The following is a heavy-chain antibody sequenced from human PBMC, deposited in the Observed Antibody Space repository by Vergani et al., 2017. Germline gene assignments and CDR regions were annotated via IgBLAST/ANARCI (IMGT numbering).Heavy chain of an antibody. D-gene: IGHD1-1*01. CDR2: TRNKANSYTT. CDR3: ARDSKNDRGYYYYGMDV. CDR1: GFTFSDHY. Sequence: EVQLVESGGGLVQPGGSLRLSCAASGFTFSDHYMDWVRQAPGKGLEWVGRTRNKANSYTTEYAASVKGRFTISRDDSKNSLYLQMNSLKTEDTAVYYCARDSKNDRGYYYYGMDVWGQGTTVTVSS. J-gene: IGHJ6*02. V-gene: IGHV3-72*01.